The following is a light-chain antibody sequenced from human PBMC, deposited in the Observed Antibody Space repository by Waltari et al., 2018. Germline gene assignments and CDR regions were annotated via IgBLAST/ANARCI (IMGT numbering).Light chain of an antibody. CDR1: NSDVGNYNL. J-gene: IGLJ1*01. CDR2: AVI. V-gene: IGLV2-23*02. Sequence: QSALTQPASVSGTPGQSITISCTGTNSDVGNYNLVSWYQHHPGEAPKLMICAVIKRHSGVSNRFSGSKSGNTASLTIAGLQAEDEADYYCCSYAGSGTYVFGTGTKVTVL. CDR3: CSYAGSGTYV.